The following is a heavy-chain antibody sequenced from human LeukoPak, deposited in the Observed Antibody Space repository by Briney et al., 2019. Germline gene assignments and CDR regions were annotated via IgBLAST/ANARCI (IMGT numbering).Heavy chain of an antibody. D-gene: IGHD3-9*01. CDR3: AKSGVLRYFDWSSDY. Sequence: GGSLRLSCAASGFTFTNNAMTWVRQAPGKGLEWVSAISGSGGSTYHADSVKGRFTISRDNSKNTLYLQMNSLRAEDTAVYYCAKSGVLRYFDWSSDYWGQGTLVTVSS. J-gene: IGHJ4*02. V-gene: IGHV3-23*01. CDR1: GFTFTNNA. CDR2: ISGSGGST.